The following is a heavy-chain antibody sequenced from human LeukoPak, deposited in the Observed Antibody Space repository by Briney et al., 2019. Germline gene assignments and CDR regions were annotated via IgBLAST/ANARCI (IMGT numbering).Heavy chain of an antibody. J-gene: IGHJ4*02. D-gene: IGHD1-1*01. V-gene: IGHV3-48*03. Sequence: SGGSLRLSCAASGFTFSNYAMNWVRQAPGKGLEWVSYISTSGSTIYYADSVKGRFTISRDNAKNSLYLQMNSLRADDTGVYYCARTEKNWNYFDNWGQGTLVTVSS. CDR2: ISTSGSTI. CDR3: ARTEKNWNYFDN. CDR1: GFTFSNYA.